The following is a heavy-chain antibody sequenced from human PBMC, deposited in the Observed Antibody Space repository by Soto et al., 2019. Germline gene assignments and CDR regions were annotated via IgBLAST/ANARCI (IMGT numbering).Heavy chain of an antibody. CDR1: GGSISSNDYY. CDR3: AGATMVREETDAYYYYYMDV. CDR2: IYYTGSI. J-gene: IGHJ6*03. V-gene: IGHV4-39*07. D-gene: IGHD3-10*01. Sequence: SETLSLTCSVSGGSISSNDYYWGWIRQPPGKGLEWIGSIYYTGSINYNRSLKSRVTISVDKTKNQFSLKLSSVTAADTAVYYCAGATMVREETDAYYYYYMDVWGKGTTVTVSS.